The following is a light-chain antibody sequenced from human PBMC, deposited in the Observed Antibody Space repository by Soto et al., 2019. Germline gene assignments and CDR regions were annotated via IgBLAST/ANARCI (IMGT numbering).Light chain of an antibody. Sequence: QSALTQPASVSGSPGQSITISCTGTSSDVGAFRFVTWYQQHPGKAPKLMIYEVTNRPAGVSDRFSGSKSGNTASLTISGLQAEDEADYYCSSWTTRSTYVFGTGTKLTVL. CDR3: SSWTTRSTYV. V-gene: IGLV2-14*01. CDR2: EVT. CDR1: SSDVGAFRF. J-gene: IGLJ1*01.